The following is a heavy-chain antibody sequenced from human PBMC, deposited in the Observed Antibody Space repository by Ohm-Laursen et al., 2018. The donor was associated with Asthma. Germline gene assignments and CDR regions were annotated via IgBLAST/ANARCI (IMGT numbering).Heavy chain of an antibody. CDR1: GITFSRYG. CDR2: LASDGRDN. D-gene: IGHD2-2*01. Sequence: SLRLSCTASGITFSRYGMHWVRQAPGKGLEWVAVLASDGRDNHYADSVKGRFTISRDNSKNTLYLQMNSLGVEDTAVYYCAKDASIGPADYYFDYWGQGTLVTVSS. CDR3: AKDASIGPADYYFDY. V-gene: IGHV3-30*18. J-gene: IGHJ4*02.